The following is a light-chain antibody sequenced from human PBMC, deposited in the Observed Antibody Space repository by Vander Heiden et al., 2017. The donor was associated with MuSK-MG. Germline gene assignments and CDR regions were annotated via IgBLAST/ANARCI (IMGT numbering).Light chain of an antibody. CDR1: QSVSSSS. J-gene: IGKJ2*01. V-gene: IGKV3-20*01. CDR3: QQYGTSRT. CDR2: GAS. Sequence: EILLTQSPGTLSLSPGERATLSCRASQSVSSSSLAWYQQKPGQATRLLIYGASSRATDTPDRFSGSGSGTDFTLTISRLEPEDFAVYYCQQYGTSRTFGRGTKLEIK.